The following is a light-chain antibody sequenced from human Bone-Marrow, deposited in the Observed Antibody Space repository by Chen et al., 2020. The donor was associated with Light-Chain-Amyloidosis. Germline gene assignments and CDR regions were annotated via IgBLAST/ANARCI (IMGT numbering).Light chain of an antibody. Sequence: DIQMTQSPSSLSASVGDSVTIACRASHDIGNYLAWYQQKPGKVPELLIYAASTLHSGVSSRFGGSGSGTDFTLTISSLQPADVSTSYCQQYNSVPHTFGPGTKVDI. CDR2: AAS. CDR3: QQYNSVPHT. CDR1: HDIGNY. V-gene: IGKV1-27*01. J-gene: IGKJ3*01.